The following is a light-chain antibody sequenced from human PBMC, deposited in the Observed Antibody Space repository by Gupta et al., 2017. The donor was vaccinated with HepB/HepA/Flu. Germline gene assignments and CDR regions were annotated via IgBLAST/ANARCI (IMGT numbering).Light chain of an antibody. V-gene: IGLV3-1*01. J-gene: IGLJ2*01. Sequence: SYELTHAPSVSVSPGQTDSITCSGDKLGDKFVSWYQQKAGQSPVLVMYEDSERPSGIPERFGGSNSGNTATLTISGTQTMDEADYYCQAWDSSRGVFGGGTRLTVL. CDR3: QAWDSSRGV. CDR2: EDS. CDR1: KLGDKF.